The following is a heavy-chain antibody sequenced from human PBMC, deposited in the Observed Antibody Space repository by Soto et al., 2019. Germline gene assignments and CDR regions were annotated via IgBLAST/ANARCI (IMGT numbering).Heavy chain of an antibody. D-gene: IGHD2-2*01. CDR2: ISGSGGST. Sequence: GGSLRLSCAASGFTFSSYAMSWVRQAPGKGLEWVSAISGSGGSTYYADSVKGRFTISRDNSKNTLYLQMNSLRAEDTAVYYCAKAWDIVVVPAAMGYFDYWGQGTLVTVSS. V-gene: IGHV3-23*01. CDR3: AKAWDIVVVPAAMGYFDY. CDR1: GFTFSSYA. J-gene: IGHJ4*02.